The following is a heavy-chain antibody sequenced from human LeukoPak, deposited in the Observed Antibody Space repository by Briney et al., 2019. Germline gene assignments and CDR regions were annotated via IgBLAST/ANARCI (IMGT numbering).Heavy chain of an antibody. CDR3: ARGRWNTGMVSPYYFDY. CDR1: GGSISNYY. J-gene: IGHJ4*02. CDR2: THTSGST. V-gene: IGHV4-4*07. Sequence: SETLSLTCTVSGGSISNYYWSWIRQPAGKGLEWIGRTHTSGSTNYNPSLKSRVTMSVDTSKNQFSLKLSSVTAADTAVYHCARGRWNTGMVSPYYFDYWGQGTLVTVSS. D-gene: IGHD5-18*01.